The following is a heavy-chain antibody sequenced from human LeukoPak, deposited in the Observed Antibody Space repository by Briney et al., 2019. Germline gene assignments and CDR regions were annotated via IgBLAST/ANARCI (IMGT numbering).Heavy chain of an antibody. Sequence: GGSLRLSCGGSGFTFSDYWMSWVRQTPGRGLEWVANIKPDGGERYYVDSVKGRFTISRGNAKNSLFLQMNNLRAEDTAVYYCTREEVWGQGTTVTVS. CDR3: TREEV. CDR2: IKPDGGER. J-gene: IGHJ6*02. CDR1: GFTFSDYW. V-gene: IGHV3-7*01.